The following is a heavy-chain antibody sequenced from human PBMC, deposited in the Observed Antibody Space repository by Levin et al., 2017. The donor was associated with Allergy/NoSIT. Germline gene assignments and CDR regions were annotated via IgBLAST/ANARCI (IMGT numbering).Heavy chain of an antibody. CDR2: VYSGGTT. CDR1: GFTVSSNY. Sequence: SCAAPGFTVSSNYMTWVRQAPGKGLEWVSVVYSGGTTYYADSVNGRFTISRDNSKNTLYLHMNSLRAEDTAVYYCARDHGYSYGDNAFDIWGQGTMVTVSS. V-gene: IGHV3-66*01. CDR3: ARDHGYSYGDNAFDI. J-gene: IGHJ3*02. D-gene: IGHD5-18*01.